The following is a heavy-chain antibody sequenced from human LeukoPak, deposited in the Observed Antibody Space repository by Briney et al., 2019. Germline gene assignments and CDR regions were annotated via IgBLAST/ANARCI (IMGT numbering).Heavy chain of an antibody. CDR1: GFTFSSYA. D-gene: IGHD3-3*01. Sequence: PGGSLRLSCAASGFTFSSYAMHWVRQAPGKGLEWVAVISYDGSNKYYADSVKGRFTISRDNSKNTLYLQMNSLRAEDTAVYYCARDCTIFGVVIIPCFDYWGQGTLVTVSS. CDR2: ISYDGSNK. CDR3: ARDCTIFGVVIIPCFDY. J-gene: IGHJ4*02. V-gene: IGHV3-30-3*01.